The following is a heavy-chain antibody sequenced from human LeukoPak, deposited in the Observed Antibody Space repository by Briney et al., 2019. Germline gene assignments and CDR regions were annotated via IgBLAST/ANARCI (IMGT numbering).Heavy chain of an antibody. CDR2: IYYTGST. D-gene: IGHD2-15*01. CDR3: ARHEGMVAASFDY. V-gene: IGHV4-59*08. J-gene: IGHJ4*02. Sequence: PSETLSLTCTVSGGSISSYHWTWIRQPPGKGLEWIGYIYYTGSTNYNPSLKSRVTMSIDTSKNQFSLKLSSVTAADTAVYYCARHEGMVAASFDYWGQGTLVTVSS. CDR1: GGSISSYH.